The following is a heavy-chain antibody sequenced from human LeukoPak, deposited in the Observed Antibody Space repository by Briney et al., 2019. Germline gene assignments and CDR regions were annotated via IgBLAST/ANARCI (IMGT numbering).Heavy chain of an antibody. CDR1: GYTFTSYD. CDR3: ATTPYYDSSGYPSPFDY. CDR2: IIPIFGTA. V-gene: IGHV1-69*05. Sequence: SVKVSCKASGYTFTSYDINWVRQAPGQGPEWMGGIIPIFGTANYAQKLQGRVTITTDESTSTAYMELSSLRSEGTAVYYCATTPYYDSSGYPSPFDYWGQGTLVTVSS. D-gene: IGHD3-22*01. J-gene: IGHJ4*02.